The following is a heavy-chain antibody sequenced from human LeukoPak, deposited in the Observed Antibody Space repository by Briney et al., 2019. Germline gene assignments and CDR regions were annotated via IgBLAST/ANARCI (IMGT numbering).Heavy chain of an antibody. V-gene: IGHV3-21*04. Sequence: SGGSLRLSCAASGFTFSSYSMNWVRQAPGKGLEWVSSISSSSSSYIYYADSVKGRFTISRDNAKNSLYLQMNSLRAEDTAVYYCARDRIAVAGTSSPLVFDYWGQGTLVTVSS. J-gene: IGHJ4*02. CDR3: ARDRIAVAGTSSPLVFDY. D-gene: IGHD6-19*01. CDR2: ISSSSSSYI. CDR1: GFTFSSYS.